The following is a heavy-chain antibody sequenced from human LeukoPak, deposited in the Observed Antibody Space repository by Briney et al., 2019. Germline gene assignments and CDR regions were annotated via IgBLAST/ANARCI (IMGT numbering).Heavy chain of an antibody. J-gene: IGHJ6*03. CDR1: GASISSNHYY. D-gene: IGHD3-10*01. V-gene: IGHV4-39*07. CDR3: ARTTMVRGTYYMDV. Sequence: SETLSLTCAVSGASISSNHYYWGWIRQTPGKGLEWIGSISYGGSVYYSPSLKSRVTISVDTSKNQFSLKLSSVTAADTAVYYCARTTMVRGTYYMDVWGKGTTVTISS. CDR2: ISYGGSV.